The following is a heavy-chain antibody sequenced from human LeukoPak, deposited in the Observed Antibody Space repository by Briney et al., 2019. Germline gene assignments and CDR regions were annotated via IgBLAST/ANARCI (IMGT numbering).Heavy chain of an antibody. CDR1: GITFRNDW. V-gene: IGHV3-7*01. CDR3: ATEPGIGYAFDI. Sequence: GGSLRLSCVPSGITFRNDWVSWVRQAPGKGLEWGANINPDGSTENYVPSVKGRFTISRDNAKNLVSLQMTSLRAEDTAVYYCATEPGIGYAFDIWGQGTMVTVSS. D-gene: IGHD2-15*01. J-gene: IGHJ3*02. CDR2: INPDGSTE.